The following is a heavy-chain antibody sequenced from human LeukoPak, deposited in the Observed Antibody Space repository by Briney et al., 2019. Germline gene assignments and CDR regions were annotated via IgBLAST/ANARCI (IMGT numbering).Heavy chain of an antibody. Sequence: SETLSLTCTVSGGSISSGDYYWSCIRPPPGKGLGCIGYIYYSGSTYYNPSVKSRVTISVDTSKNQFSLKLSSVTAADTAVYYCARDLRITGPPTLHFDPWGQGTLVTVSS. V-gene: IGHV4-30-4*08. CDR1: GGSISSGDYY. CDR2: IYYSGST. CDR3: ARDLRITGPPTLHFDP. J-gene: IGHJ5*02. D-gene: IGHD1-20*01.